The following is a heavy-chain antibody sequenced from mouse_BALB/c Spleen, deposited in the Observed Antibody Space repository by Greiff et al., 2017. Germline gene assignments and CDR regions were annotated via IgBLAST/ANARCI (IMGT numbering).Heavy chain of an antibody. Sequence: EVNVVESGGGLVQPGGSLKLSCAASGFTFSSYTMSWVRQTPEKRLEWVAYISNGGGSTYYPDTVKGRFTISRDNAKNTLYLQMSSLKSEDTAMYYCARHNYYGSIYPFAYWGQGTLVTVSA. J-gene: IGHJ3*01. CDR1: GFTFSSYT. V-gene: IGHV5-12-2*01. CDR3: ARHNYYGSIYPFAY. D-gene: IGHD1-1*01. CDR2: ISNGGGST.